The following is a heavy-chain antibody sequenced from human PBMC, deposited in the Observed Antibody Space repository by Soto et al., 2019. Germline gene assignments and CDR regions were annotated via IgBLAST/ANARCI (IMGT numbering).Heavy chain of an antibody. D-gene: IGHD2-15*01. Sequence: GASVKVSCKASGYTFTGYYMHWVRQAPGQGLEWMGWINPNSGGTNYAQMFQGRVTMTRDTSISTAYMELSRLRSDDTAVYYCARAGVVVADTRIGWFDPCGQGTLVTVSS. V-gene: IGHV1-2*02. CDR3: ARAGVVVADTRIGWFDP. CDR2: INPNSGGT. CDR1: GYTFTGYY. J-gene: IGHJ5*02.